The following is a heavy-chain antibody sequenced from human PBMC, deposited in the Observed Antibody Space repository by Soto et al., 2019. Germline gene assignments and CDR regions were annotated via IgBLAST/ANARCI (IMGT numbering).Heavy chain of an antibody. V-gene: IGHV3-23*01. CDR3: ARDTHGPLSFDP. CDR1: GFTFSSYA. Sequence: PGWSLRLSCAASGFTFSSYAMSWVRQAPGKGLEWVSSISGSGGSTYYADSVKGRFTISRDNSKNTLYLQMNSLRAEDTAVYYCARDTHGPLSFDPWGQGTKGTVSS. J-gene: IGHJ5*02. CDR2: ISGSGGST.